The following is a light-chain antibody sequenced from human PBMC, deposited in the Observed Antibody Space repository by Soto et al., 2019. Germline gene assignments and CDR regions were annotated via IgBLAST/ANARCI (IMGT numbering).Light chain of an antibody. J-gene: IGKJ3*01. Sequence: DIQMTQSPSSLSASVGDRVTITCQASQDITSYLNWYQHKPGKAPKLLIYDASILEAGVPSRFSGSGAGTDFTFTISRLQPEYVATYYCQHCDYLPIFGPGTTVDFK. CDR3: QHCDYLPI. CDR2: DAS. V-gene: IGKV1-33*01. CDR1: QDITSY.